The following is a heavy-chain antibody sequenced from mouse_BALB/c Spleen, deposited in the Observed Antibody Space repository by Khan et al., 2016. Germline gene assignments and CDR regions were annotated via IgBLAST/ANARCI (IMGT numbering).Heavy chain of an antibody. D-gene: IGHD1-2*01. J-gene: IGHJ4*01. CDR3: ARSDYGYFAMDY. V-gene: IGHV1-77*01. CDR2: IFPGSGST. Sequence: QVQLQQSGTELPRPGASVKLSCKASGYTFTDYYLHWVKQRTGQGLEWIGEIFPGSGSTYYNEKFKGKASLTADTSSSTAYMQLSSLTSEDSAVYFCARSDYGYFAMDYWGHGASVTVSS. CDR1: GYTFTDYY.